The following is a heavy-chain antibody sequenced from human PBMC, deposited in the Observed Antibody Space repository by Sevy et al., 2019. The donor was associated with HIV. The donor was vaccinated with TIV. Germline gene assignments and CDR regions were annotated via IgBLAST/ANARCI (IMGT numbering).Heavy chain of an antibody. V-gene: IGHV3-7*01. CDR2: IKQDGSEK. D-gene: IGHD2-21*02. J-gene: IGHJ4*02. Sequence: GGSLRLSCAASAFTFSNYWMSWVRQAPGKGLEWVAKIKQDGSEKYYVDSVKGRFTISRDNAKNSLYLHMHSLRDEDTAVYYCARAYYKFCGGDCYLDYWGQGTLVTVSS. CDR1: AFTFSNYW. CDR3: ARAYYKFCGGDCYLDY.